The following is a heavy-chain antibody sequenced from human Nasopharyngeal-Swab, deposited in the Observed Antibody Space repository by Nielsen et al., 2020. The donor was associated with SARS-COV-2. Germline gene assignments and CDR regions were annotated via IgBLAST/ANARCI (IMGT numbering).Heavy chain of an antibody. CDR3: ARKRRGYYYYGMDV. D-gene: IGHD3-10*01. V-gene: IGHV1-69*13. CDR1: GGTFSSYA. J-gene: IGHJ6*02. Sequence: SVKVSCKASGGTFSSYAISWVRQAPGQGLEWMGGIIPIFGTANHAQKFQGRATITADESTSTAYMELSSLRSEDTAVYYCARKRRGYYYYGMDVWGQGTTVTVSS. CDR2: IIPIFGTA.